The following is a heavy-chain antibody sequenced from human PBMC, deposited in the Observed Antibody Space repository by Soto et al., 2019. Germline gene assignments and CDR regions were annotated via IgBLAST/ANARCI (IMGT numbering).Heavy chain of an antibody. CDR3: VREGDYSDNNGYPLFDY. V-gene: IGHV4-4*07. CDR2: IFGSGET. CDR1: GASMSNYY. J-gene: IGHJ4*02. Sequence: QVQLQESGPGLLKPSETLSLTCTVSGASMSNYYWSWIRQPAGKGLEWIGRIFGSGETYYNPSLKSRGILSVDLSKSQFSLELTSVTAADTAVYFCVREGDYSDNNGYPLFDYWGQGTLVTVSP. D-gene: IGHD3-22*01.